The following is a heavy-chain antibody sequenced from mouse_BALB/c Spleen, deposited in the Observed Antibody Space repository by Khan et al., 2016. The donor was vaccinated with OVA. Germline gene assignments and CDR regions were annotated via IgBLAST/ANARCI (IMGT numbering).Heavy chain of an antibody. V-gene: IGHV1S81*02. CDR1: GYTFTSYW. CDR3: ARSKKIVATYFNY. Sequence: QVQLQQPGAELVKAGASVKMSCKASGYTFTSYWMHWVKQRLGQGLEWFAETNPTNGRTYYNEKFKSKATLTVDKSSSTASMLLGGPTFEYSAVYYCARSKKIVATYFNYWGQGTTLTVSS. J-gene: IGHJ2*01. CDR2: TNPTNGRT. D-gene: IGHD1-1*01.